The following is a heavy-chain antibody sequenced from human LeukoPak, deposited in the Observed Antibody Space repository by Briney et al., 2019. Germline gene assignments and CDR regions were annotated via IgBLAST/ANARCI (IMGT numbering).Heavy chain of an antibody. CDR3: ARDSSYYYYIDV. D-gene: IGHD3-10*01. CDR2: MNPNSGHT. V-gene: IGHV1-8*01. Sequence: ASVKVSCKASGYTFSEYVIVWVRQASGQGLEWMGWMNPNSGHTGLAPKFQGRLTMTRDNSIGTAYMALSSLSSDDTAVYYCARDSSYYYYIDVWAKGPRSPSP. CDR1: GYTFSEYV. J-gene: IGHJ6*03.